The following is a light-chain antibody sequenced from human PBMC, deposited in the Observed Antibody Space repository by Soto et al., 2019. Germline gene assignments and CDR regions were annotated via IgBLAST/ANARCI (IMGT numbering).Light chain of an antibody. CDR3: CAYGGSSNYV. Sequence: QSALTQPASVSGSPGQSITISCTGTSGDVGAYDFVSWYQHHPGKAPKLLIYEDNKRPSGLSNHFSGSRSGNTASLTISGLQSEDEADYYCCAYGGSSNYVFGTGTKLTVL. J-gene: IGLJ1*01. CDR1: SGDVGAYDF. V-gene: IGLV2-23*01. CDR2: EDN.